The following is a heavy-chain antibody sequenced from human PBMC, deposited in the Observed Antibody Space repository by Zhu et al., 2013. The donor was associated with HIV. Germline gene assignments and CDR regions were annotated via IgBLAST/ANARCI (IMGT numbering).Heavy chain of an antibody. Sequence: QVQLVQSGAEVKRPGASVKVSCKASGYTFTGYYMHWVRQAPGQGLEWMGWINPNSGGTNYAQKFQGWVTMTRDTSISTAYMELSRLRSDDTAVYYCARDRAYCSSTSCYEGVYYYGMDVWGQGTTVTVSS. V-gene: IGHV1-2*04. CDR2: INPNSGGT. J-gene: IGHJ6*02. D-gene: IGHD2-2*01. CDR1: GYTFTGYY. CDR3: ARDRAYCSSTSCYEGVYYYGMDV.